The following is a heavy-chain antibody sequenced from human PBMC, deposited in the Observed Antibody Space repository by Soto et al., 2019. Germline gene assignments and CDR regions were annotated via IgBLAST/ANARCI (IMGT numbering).Heavy chain of an antibody. CDR1: GGSISSGGYY. Sequence: SETLSLTCTVSGGSISSGGYYWSWIRQHPGKGLEWIGYIYYSGSTYYNPSLKSRVTISVDTSKNQFSLKLSSVTAADTAVYYCARGMAAAGTYPVAYWGQGTLVTVSS. CDR3: ARGMAAAGTYPVAY. D-gene: IGHD6-13*01. CDR2: IYYSGST. J-gene: IGHJ4*02. V-gene: IGHV4-31*03.